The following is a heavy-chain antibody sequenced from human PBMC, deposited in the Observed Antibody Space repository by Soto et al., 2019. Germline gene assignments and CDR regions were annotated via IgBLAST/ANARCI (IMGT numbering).Heavy chain of an antibody. Sequence: GESLKISCKGSGYSFTSYWIGWVRQMPGKGLEWMGIIYSGDSDTRYSPSFQGQVTISVDKSISTAYLQWSSLKASDTAMYYCARLPISTSYYYYGMDVWGQGTTVTVSS. D-gene: IGHD2-21*01. V-gene: IGHV5-51*01. J-gene: IGHJ6*02. CDR1: GYSFTSYW. CDR2: IYSGDSDT. CDR3: ARLPISTSYYYYGMDV.